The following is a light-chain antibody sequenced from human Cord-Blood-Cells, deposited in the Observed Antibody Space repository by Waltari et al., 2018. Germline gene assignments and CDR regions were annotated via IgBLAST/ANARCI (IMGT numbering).Light chain of an antibody. CDR1: SSDVGGYNY. CDR3: SSYTSSSTWV. J-gene: IGLJ3*02. CDR2: VVS. V-gene: IGLV2-14*01. Sequence: QSALTQPASVSGSPVQSITISCTGTSSDVGGYNYVSWYQQHPGKAPKLMIYVVSNRPSGVSNRFSGSKSGNTASLTISGLQAEDEADYYCSSYTSSSTWVFGGGTKLTVL.